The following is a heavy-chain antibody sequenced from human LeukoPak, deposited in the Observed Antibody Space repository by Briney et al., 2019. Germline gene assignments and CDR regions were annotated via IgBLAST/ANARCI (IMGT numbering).Heavy chain of an antibody. V-gene: IGHV4-59*12. CDR1: GGSISSYY. D-gene: IGHD2-2*02. CDR3: ARDLGVVVPAAIRLHYYYYMDV. Sequence: SETLSLTCTVSGGSISSYYWSWIRQPPGKGLEWIGYIYYSGSTNYNPSLKSRVTMSVDTSKNQFSLKLSSVTAADTAVYYCARDLGVVVPAAIRLHYYYYMDVWGKGTTVTVSS. CDR2: IYYSGST. J-gene: IGHJ6*03.